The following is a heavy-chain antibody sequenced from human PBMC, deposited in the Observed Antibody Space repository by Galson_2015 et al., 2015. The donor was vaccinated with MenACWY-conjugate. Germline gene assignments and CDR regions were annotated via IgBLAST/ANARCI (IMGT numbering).Heavy chain of an antibody. J-gene: IGHJ4*02. V-gene: IGHV4-59*01. D-gene: IGHD3-3*02. CDR2: MYYSGSA. CDR1: GGSINSYY. Sequence: ETLSLTCTVSGGSINSYYWSWIRQPPGKGLEWIGYMYYSGSANYYPSLKSRVTISVDTSKNQFSLTMTSVTAADTAVYYCARGVNLASMAGYWGQGTLVTVSS. CDR3: ARGVNLASMAGY.